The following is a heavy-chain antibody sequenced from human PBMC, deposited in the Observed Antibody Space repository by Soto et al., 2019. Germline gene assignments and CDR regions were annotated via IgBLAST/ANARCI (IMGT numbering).Heavy chain of an antibody. CDR3: AKSLWDTSGWKTDY. CDR2: IYYSGSI. CDR1: GDSISSLY. J-gene: IGHJ4*02. D-gene: IGHD6-19*01. V-gene: IGHV4-59*01. Sequence: QVQLQESGPGLVKPSETLSLTCTVSGDSISSLYWSWIRQPPGKGREWIGYIYYSGSINYNPSLKSRVTISVDPSKNQFSLRLSSVTAADTAVYYCAKSLWDTSGWKTDYWGQGTLVTVSS.